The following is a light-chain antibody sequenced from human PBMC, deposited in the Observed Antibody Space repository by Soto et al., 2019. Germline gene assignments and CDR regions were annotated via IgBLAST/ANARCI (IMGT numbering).Light chain of an antibody. CDR2: GND. CDR1: SSNIGSNT. Sequence: QSVLTQPPSASGTPGQRVTISCSGSSSNIGSNTVNWYQQLPGTAPKLLIHGNDQRPSGVPDRFSGSKPGTSASLAISGLQSEDEADYYCAAWDASLKGVFGGGTKLTVL. CDR3: AAWDASLKGV. V-gene: IGLV1-44*01. J-gene: IGLJ2*01.